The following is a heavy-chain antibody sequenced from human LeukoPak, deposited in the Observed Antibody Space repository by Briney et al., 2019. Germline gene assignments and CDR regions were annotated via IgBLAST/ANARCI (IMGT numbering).Heavy chain of an antibody. D-gene: IGHD3-9*01. CDR2: IYHSGST. CDR3: ARNHLTGYFYYSMDV. Sequence: PSETLSLTCAVSGGSISSGCYSWSWIRQPPGKGLEWIGYIYHSGSTYYNPSLKSQATISVDRSKNQFSLKLSSVTAADTAVYYCARNHLTGYFYYSMDVWGKGTTVTVSS. CDR1: GGSISSGCYS. J-gene: IGHJ6*04. V-gene: IGHV4-30-2*01.